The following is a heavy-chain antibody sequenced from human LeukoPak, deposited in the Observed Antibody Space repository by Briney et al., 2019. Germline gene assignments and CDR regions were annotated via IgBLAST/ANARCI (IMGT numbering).Heavy chain of an antibody. Sequence: ASVKVSCKASGYTFTSYYMHWVRQPPGQGLEWMGIINPSGGSTSYAQKFQGRVTMTRDMSTSTVYMELSSLRSEDTAVYYCQSSGDRGYFDYWGQGTLVTVSS. J-gene: IGHJ4*02. V-gene: IGHV1-46*01. CDR2: INPSGGST. D-gene: IGHD2-15*01. CDR3: QSSGDRGYFDY. CDR1: GYTFTSYY.